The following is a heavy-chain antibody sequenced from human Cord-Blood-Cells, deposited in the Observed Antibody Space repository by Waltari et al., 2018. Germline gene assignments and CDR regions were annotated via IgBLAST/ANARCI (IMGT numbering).Heavy chain of an antibody. CDR3: ARDRITIFGVVTLNDAFDI. CDR1: GYTFTGYY. J-gene: IGHJ3*02. V-gene: IGHV1-2*02. Sequence: QVQLVQSGAEVKKPGASVKVSCKASGYTFTGYYMHWVRQAPGQGLEWMGWINPNSGGTNYAQKVQGRVTMTRDTSISTAYMELSRLRSDDTAVYYCARDRITIFGVVTLNDAFDIWGQGTMVTVSS. CDR2: INPNSGGT. D-gene: IGHD3-3*01.